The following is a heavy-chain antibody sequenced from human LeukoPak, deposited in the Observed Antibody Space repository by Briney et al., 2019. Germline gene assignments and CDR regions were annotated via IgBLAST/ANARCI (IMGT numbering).Heavy chain of an antibody. V-gene: IGHV4-30-4*01. Sequence: SETLSLTCTVSGGSISSGDYYWSWIRQPPGKGLEWIGYIYYSGSTYYNPSLKSRVTISVDTSKNQFSLKLSSVTAADTAVYYCARDRFDWFKRYNDAFDIWGQGTMVTVSS. CDR2: IYYSGST. D-gene: IGHD3-9*01. J-gene: IGHJ3*02. CDR1: GGSISSGDYY. CDR3: ARDRFDWFKRYNDAFDI.